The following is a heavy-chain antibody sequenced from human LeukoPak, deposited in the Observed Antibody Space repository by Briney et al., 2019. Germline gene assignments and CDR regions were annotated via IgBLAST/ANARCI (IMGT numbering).Heavy chain of an antibody. CDR3: AKGRAETTGTFDI. CDR1: GFXFSSYA. CDR2: IRSSGGST. J-gene: IGHJ3*02. V-gene: IGHV3-23*01. D-gene: IGHD1-1*01. Sequence: GGSLRLSCAASGFXFSSYAISWVRQAPGKGLEWVSSIRSSGGSTYYADSVKGRFSISRDNSKNTLYLEMNSLRAEDTAVYHCAKGRAETTGTFDIWGQGTMVTVSS.